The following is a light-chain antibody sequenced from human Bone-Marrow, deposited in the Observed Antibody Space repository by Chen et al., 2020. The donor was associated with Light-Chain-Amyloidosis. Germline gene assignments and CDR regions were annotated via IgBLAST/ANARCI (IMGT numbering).Light chain of an antibody. V-gene: IGLV1-44*01. Sequence: QSVLTQSPSVSGTPGQRVTISCSGSSSNIGHNSVNWYVQLPGTAPTPLIYNNSQRPSGVPDRFSGSKSGASASLAISGRRSEDEAHYCCATWEDSMNGPVFGGGTHLTVL. J-gene: IGLJ3*02. CDR3: ATWEDSMNGPV. CDR1: SSNIGHNS. CDR2: NNS.